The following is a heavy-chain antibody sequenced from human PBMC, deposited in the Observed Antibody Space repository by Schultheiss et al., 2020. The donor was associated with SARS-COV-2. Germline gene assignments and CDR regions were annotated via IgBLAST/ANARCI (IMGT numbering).Heavy chain of an antibody. Sequence: GGSLRLSCAASGFTVSSNYMSWVRQAPGKGLEWVSAISSSGGATYYADSVKGRFPISRDNSKNTLYLQMDSLRAEDTAIYYCAKARSGWAREGFDYWGQGTLVTVSS. V-gene: IGHV3-23*01. CDR3: AKARSGWAREGFDY. CDR1: GFTVSSNY. D-gene: IGHD6-19*01. CDR2: ISSSGGAT. J-gene: IGHJ4*02.